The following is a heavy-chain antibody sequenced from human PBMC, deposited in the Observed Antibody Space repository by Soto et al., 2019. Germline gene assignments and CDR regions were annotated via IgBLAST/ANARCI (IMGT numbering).Heavy chain of an antibody. CDR1: GFPFSSYS. D-gene: IGHD1-26*01. CDR2: ISSSSSYI. CDR3: AKFKATSSFDY. J-gene: IGHJ4*02. V-gene: IGHV3-21*01. Sequence: GGSLSLSCAASGFPFSSYSMNWVRQAPGKGLEWVSSISSSSSYIYYADSVKGRFTISRDNAKNSLYLQMNSLRAEDTAVYYCAKFKATSSFDYWGQGTLVTVSA.